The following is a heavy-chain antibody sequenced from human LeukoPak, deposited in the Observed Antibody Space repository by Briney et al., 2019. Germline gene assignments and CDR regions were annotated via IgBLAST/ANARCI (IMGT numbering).Heavy chain of an antibody. J-gene: IGHJ5*02. CDR2: IYYSGNT. D-gene: IGHD3-22*01. CDR3: ARMPPEGSSDYGWFDP. V-gene: IGHV4-31*03. Sequence: PSETLSLTCTVSGGSISSGAYYWSWIRQHPGKGLEWIGYIYYSGNTHYNPSLKSRVTISVDTSKNQSSLKLSSVTAADTAVYSCARMPPEGSSDYGWFDPWGQGTLVTVSS. CDR1: GGSISSGAYY.